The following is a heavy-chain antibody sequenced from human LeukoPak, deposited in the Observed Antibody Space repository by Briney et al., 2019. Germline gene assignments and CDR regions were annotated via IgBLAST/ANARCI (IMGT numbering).Heavy chain of an antibody. Sequence: GGSLRLSCAASGFTFSSYGMSWVRLAPGKGLEWVSAISGSGGSTYYADSVKGRFTISRDNSKNTLYLQMNSLRAEDTAVYYCAKDIVVVPAARGVSLGYWGQGTLVTVSS. J-gene: IGHJ4*02. D-gene: IGHD2-2*01. CDR1: GFTFSSYG. V-gene: IGHV3-23*01. CDR2: ISGSGGST. CDR3: AKDIVVVPAARGVSLGY.